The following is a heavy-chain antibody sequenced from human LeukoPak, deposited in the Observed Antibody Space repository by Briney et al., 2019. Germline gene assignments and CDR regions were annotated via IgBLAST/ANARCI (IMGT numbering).Heavy chain of an antibody. CDR2: ISSNGGST. Sequence: GRSLRLSCAASGFTFSSYAMHWVRQAPGKGLEYVSAISSNGGSTYYANSVKGRFTISRDNSKNTLYLQMNSLRAEDTAVYYCASSGGIVVPSSRNWFDPWGQGTLVTVSS. CDR1: GFTFSSYA. J-gene: IGHJ5*02. CDR3: ASSGGIVVPSSRNWFDP. V-gene: IGHV3-64*01. D-gene: IGHD3-22*01.